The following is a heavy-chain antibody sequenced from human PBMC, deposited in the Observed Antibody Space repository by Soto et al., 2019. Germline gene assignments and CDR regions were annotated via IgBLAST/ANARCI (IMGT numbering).Heavy chain of an antibody. Sequence: QVQLVESGGGVVQPGRSLRLSCAASGFTFSSYGMHWVRQAPGKGLEWVAVISYDGSNKYYADSVKGRFTISRDNSKNTLHLQMNSLRAEDTAVYYCAKGLGGSGWYYFDYWGQGTLVTVSS. CDR3: AKGLGGSGWYYFDY. CDR2: ISYDGSNK. V-gene: IGHV3-30*18. CDR1: GFTFSSYG. J-gene: IGHJ4*02. D-gene: IGHD6-19*01.